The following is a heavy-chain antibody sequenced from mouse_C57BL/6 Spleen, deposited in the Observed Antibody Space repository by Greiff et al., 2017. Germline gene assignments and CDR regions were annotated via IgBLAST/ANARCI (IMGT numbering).Heavy chain of an antibody. D-gene: IGHD1-1*01. J-gene: IGHJ1*03. CDR3: ARSPYYYGSSGWYFDV. CDR1: GYTFTDYY. V-gene: IGHV1-84*01. CDR2: IYPGSGNT. Sequence: QVQLQQSGPELVKPGASVKISCKASGYTFTDYYINWVKQRPGQGLEWIGWIYPGSGNTKYNEKFKGKATLTVDTSSSTAYMQLSSLTSEDSAVYFCARSPYYYGSSGWYFDVWGTGTTVTVSS.